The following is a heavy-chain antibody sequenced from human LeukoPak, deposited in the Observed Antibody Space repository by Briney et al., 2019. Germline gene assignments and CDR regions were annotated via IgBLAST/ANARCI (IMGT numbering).Heavy chain of an antibody. J-gene: IGHJ4*02. Sequence: GGSLTLSCAAPGLTFNNYCLTWFRQAPGKGLEWVANIKQDGTEIFYVDSVRGRFIISRDNAENSLYLQMNSLRVKDTAVYYCARTPDGADYWGQGTLVTVSS. D-gene: IGHD3-10*01. V-gene: IGHV3-7*01. CDR1: GLTFNNYC. CDR2: IKQDGTEI. CDR3: ARTPDGADY.